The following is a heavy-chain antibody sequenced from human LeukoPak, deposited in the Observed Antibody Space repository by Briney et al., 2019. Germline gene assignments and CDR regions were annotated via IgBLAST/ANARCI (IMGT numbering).Heavy chain of an antibody. Sequence: SETLSLTCAVYGGSFSGYYWNWIRQPPGKGLEWIGYMYHSGRTNYNPSLTSRITISVDTSKNQFSLKLSSVTAADTAVYYCARARLGPDALDIWGQGTMVTVSS. CDR1: GGSFSGYY. V-gene: IGHV4-59*01. CDR2: MYHSGRT. CDR3: ARARLGPDALDI. D-gene: IGHD6-19*01. J-gene: IGHJ3*02.